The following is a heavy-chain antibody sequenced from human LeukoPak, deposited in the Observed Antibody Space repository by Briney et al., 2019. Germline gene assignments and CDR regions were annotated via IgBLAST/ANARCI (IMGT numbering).Heavy chain of an antibody. CDR3: ARLGVATTVDY. CDR2: IIPIFGTA. Sequence: GSSVKVSCKASGCTFSSYAISWVRQAPGQGLEWMGGIIPIFGTANYAQKFQGRVTITADESTSTAYMELSSLRSEDMAVYYCARLGVATTVDYWGQGTLVTVSS. V-gene: IGHV1-69*01. CDR1: GCTFSSYA. D-gene: IGHD5-12*01. J-gene: IGHJ4*02.